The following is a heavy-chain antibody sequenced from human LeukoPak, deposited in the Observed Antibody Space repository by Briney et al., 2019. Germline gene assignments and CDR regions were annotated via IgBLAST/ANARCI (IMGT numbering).Heavy chain of an antibody. J-gene: IGHJ6*02. V-gene: IGHV1-18*01. CDR2: ISTYNGNT. Sequence: GASVKVSCKASGYIFTSYGISWVRQAPGRGLEWMGWISTYNGNTNYAQKVQGRVTLTTDTSTSTAYMELRSLRSDDTAVYYCARVSTRNGMDVWGQGTTVTVSS. CDR3: ARVSTRNGMDV. CDR1: GYIFTSYG. D-gene: IGHD5/OR15-5a*01.